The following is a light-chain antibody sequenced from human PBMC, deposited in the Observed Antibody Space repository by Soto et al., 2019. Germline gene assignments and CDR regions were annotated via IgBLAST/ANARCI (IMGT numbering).Light chain of an antibody. CDR2: DAS. J-gene: IGKJ4*01. CDR1: QSISSW. CDR3: QQYNTYSPLT. Sequence: DIHMTQSPSTLSASVGDRVSITCRASQSISSWLALYQQKPGKAPKLLIYDASSLESGVPSRFSGSGSGTEFTLTISSLQPDDFATYYCQQYNTYSPLTFGGGTKVDIK. V-gene: IGKV1-5*01.